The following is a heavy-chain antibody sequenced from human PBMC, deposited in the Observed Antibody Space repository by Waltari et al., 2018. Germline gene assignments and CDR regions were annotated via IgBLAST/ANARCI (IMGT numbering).Heavy chain of an antibody. CDR3: ARDYGTRVLDAFDI. Sequence: QVPLQESGPGLVKPSETLSLTCTVSGGSISSYYWSWIRQPPGKGLEWIGYIYYSGSTNYNPSLKSRVTISVDTSKNQFSLKLSSVTAADTAVYYCARDYGTRVLDAFDIWGQGTMVTVSS. D-gene: IGHD3-10*01. V-gene: IGHV4-59*01. J-gene: IGHJ3*02. CDR2: IYYSGST. CDR1: GGSISSYY.